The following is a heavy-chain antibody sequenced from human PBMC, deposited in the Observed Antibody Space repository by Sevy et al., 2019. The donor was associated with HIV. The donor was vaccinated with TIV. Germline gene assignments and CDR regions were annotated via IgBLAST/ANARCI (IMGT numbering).Heavy chain of an antibody. J-gene: IGHJ6*02. V-gene: IGHV3-74*01. Sequence: GGSLRLSCAASGFTFSSYWMHWVRQAPGKGLVWVSRINSDGSSTSYADSVKGRFTISRDNAKNTLYLQMNSLRAEDTAVYYCARADAFPSFLVSYSDYGSGSYFYYYGMDVWGQGTTVTVSS. D-gene: IGHD3-10*01. CDR3: ARADAFPSFLVSYSDYGSGSYFYYYGMDV. CDR2: INSDGSST. CDR1: GFTFSSYW.